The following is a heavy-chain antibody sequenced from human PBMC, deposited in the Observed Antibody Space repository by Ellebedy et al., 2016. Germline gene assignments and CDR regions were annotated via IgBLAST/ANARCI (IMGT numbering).Heavy chain of an antibody. Sequence: GESLKISXAGSGFSFAGNTMTWVRQTPRKGLEYVAAIGGSGDHAYYAGSVKGRFSISRDNSMNTVSLHMEGLRVDDTAIYYCAKEQDNGYSPLGNWGQGTQVTVSS. CDR2: IGGSGDHA. V-gene: IGHV3-23*01. J-gene: IGHJ4*02. D-gene: IGHD5-24*01. CDR3: AKEQDNGYSPLGN. CDR1: GFSFAGNT.